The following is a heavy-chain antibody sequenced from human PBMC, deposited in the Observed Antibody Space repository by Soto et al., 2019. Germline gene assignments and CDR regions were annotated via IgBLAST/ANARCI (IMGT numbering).Heavy chain of an antibody. J-gene: IGHJ4*02. CDR2: IYWDDDK. Sequence: QITLNESGPTVVRPTETLTLTCRFSGFSLTTSGVGVGWIRQSPGKAPEWLAVIYWDDDKRYSESLKSSLTITKDTSKNHVVLSVSDLDPTDTATYYCAHRVLRTVFGLVTTTAIYFDFWDQGTPVAVSS. CDR1: GFSLTTSGVG. V-gene: IGHV2-5*02. D-gene: IGHD3-3*01. CDR3: AHRVLRTVFGLVTTTAIYFDF.